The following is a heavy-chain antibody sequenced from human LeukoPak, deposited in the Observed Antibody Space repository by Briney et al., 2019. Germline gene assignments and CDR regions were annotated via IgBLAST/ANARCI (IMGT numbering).Heavy chain of an antibody. CDR2: MNPNSGNT. Sequence: ASVKVSCKASGYTFTSYGISWVRQATGQGLEWMGWMNPNSGNTVYAQKFQGRVTMTRDTSISTAYMELSSLRSEDTAVYYCARQGGATFDYWGQGTLVTVSS. CDR1: GYTFTSYG. V-gene: IGHV1-8*02. D-gene: IGHD1-26*01. J-gene: IGHJ4*02. CDR3: ARQGGATFDY.